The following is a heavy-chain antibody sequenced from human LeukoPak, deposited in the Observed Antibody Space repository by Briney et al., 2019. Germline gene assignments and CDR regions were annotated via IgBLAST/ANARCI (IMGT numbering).Heavy chain of an antibody. Sequence: ASVKVSCKASGYTFTSYDINWVRQATGQGLEWMGWMNPNRGNTGYAQKFQGRVTMTRNTSISTAYMELSSLRSEDTAVYYCARVSVAGKKKRFDYWGQGTLVTVSS. V-gene: IGHV1-8*01. CDR3: ARVSVAGKKKRFDY. J-gene: IGHJ4*02. D-gene: IGHD6-19*01. CDR1: GYTFTSYD. CDR2: MNPNRGNT.